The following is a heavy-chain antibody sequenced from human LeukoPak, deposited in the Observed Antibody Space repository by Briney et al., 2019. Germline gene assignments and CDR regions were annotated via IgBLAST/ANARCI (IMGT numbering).Heavy chain of an antibody. Sequence: NPSETLSLTCTVSADSIGSFYWSWLRQPPGKGLEWIGHISYSGDSNYNPSLKSRVTLSVDTSKNQFSLRLTSATAADTAVYYCARQKSQFLLPSADWYFNLWGRGTLVTVSS. D-gene: IGHD5-24*01. J-gene: IGHJ2*01. CDR1: ADSIGSFY. CDR3: ARQKSQFLLPSADWYFNL. CDR2: ISYSGDS. V-gene: IGHV4-59*08.